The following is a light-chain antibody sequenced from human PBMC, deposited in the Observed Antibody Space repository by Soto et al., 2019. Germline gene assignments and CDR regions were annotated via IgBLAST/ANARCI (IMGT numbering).Light chain of an antibody. CDR2: GAS. J-gene: IGKJ2*01. Sequence: EIVLTQSPGTLSLSPGERATLSCRASQSVSSSYLAWYQQKPGQDPRLLIYGASGRATGIPDRFSGSGSGTDFTLTISRLEPEDFAVYYCQQYGSSLYTFGQGTKLEIK. V-gene: IGKV3-20*01. CDR1: QSVSSSY. CDR3: QQYGSSLYT.